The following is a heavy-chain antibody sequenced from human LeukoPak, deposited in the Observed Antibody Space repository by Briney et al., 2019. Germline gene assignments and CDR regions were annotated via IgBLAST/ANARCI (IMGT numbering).Heavy chain of an antibody. J-gene: IGHJ4*02. CDR1: GYTFTSYY. D-gene: IGHD3-10*01. Sequence: ASVKVSCKASGYTFTSYYMHWVRQAPGQGLEWMGIINPSGGSTSYAQKFQGRVTMTRDTSTSTVYMELSSLRSEDTAVYCCARGHGLLWFGELLGADYWGQGTLVTVSS. V-gene: IGHV1-46*01. CDR2: INPSGGST. CDR3: ARGHGLLWFGELLGADY.